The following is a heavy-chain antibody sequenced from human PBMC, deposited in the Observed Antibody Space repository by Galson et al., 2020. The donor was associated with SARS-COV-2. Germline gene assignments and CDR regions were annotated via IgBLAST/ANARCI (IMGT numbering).Heavy chain of an antibody. V-gene: IGHV2-26*01. Sequence: SGPTLVKPTEPLTLTCTVSGFSLSTTTMAVSWLRQPPGKALEWLAHIFSNDEESYNSSLKNRLTISKDLSKSQVVLSLTDVGPVDTATYYCARIRGAGFQLEFFDLWGRGTLVTVSS. CDR3: ARIRGAGFQLEFFDL. D-gene: IGHD3-9*01. J-gene: IGHJ2*01. CDR1: GFSLSTTTMA. CDR2: IFSNDEE.